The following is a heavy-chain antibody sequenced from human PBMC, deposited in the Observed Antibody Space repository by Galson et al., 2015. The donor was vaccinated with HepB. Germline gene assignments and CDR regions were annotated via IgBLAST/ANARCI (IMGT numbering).Heavy chain of an antibody. J-gene: IGHJ4*02. CDR2: ISYDGSNK. Sequence: SLRLSCAASGFTFSSYGMHWVRQAPGKGLEWVAVISYDGSNKYYADSVKGRFTISRDNSKNTLYLQMNSLRAEDTAVYYCAKGHYYDRDTVDYWGQGTLVTVSS. V-gene: IGHV3-30*18. CDR1: GFTFSSYG. CDR3: AKGHYYDRDTVDY. D-gene: IGHD3-22*01.